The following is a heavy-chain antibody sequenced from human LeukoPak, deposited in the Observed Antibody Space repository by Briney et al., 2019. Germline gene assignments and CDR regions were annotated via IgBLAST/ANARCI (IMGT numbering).Heavy chain of an antibody. CDR3: ARDGPLPASTYYYGMDV. J-gene: IGHJ6*02. CDR1: GGSISSYY. V-gene: IGHV4-4*07. Sequence: SETLSLTCTVSGGSISSYYWSWIRQPPGKGLEWIGLIYTSGSTNYNPSLKSRVTMSVDTSKNQFSLKLSSVTAADTAVYYCARDGPLPASTYYYGMDVWGQGTTVTVSS. CDR2: IYTSGST.